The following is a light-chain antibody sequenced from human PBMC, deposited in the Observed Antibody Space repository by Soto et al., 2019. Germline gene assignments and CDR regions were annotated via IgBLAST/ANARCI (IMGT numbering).Light chain of an antibody. J-gene: IGKJ4*01. CDR2: GAS. V-gene: IGKV3-20*01. Sequence: EIVLTQSPGTLSLSPGDRATLSCRASQSVRRNFLAWYQQKPGQAPRLLLYGASRRAIGIPDRFSVSGSGTDFTLTISRLEAEDFAVYYCQHYDTSPPLTFGGGTKVEIK. CDR1: QSVRRNF. CDR3: QHYDTSPPLT.